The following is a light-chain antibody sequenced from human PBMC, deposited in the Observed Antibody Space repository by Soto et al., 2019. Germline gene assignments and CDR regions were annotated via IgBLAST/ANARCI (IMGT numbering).Light chain of an antibody. CDR1: SGDIASDY. V-gene: IGLV6-57*04. CDR2: EDD. J-gene: IGLJ2*01. CDR3: QSHGSNTYVV. Sequence: NFMLTQPHSLSESPGKTVTISCTRSSGDIASDYVQWYQQRPASAPTTVIYEDDQRPSGVPDRFSGSIDSSSNSASLTISGLKTEDEADYYCQSHGSNTYVVFGGGTKLTVL.